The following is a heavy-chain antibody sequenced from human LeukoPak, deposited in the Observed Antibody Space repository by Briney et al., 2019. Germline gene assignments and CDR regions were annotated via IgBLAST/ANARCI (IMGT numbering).Heavy chain of an antibody. J-gene: IGHJ3*02. D-gene: IGHD4-4*01. CDR1: GFTFSSYA. V-gene: IGHV3-23*01. CDR2: ISGSGGST. CDR3: AKDYSNYRPVLAVKGGGAFDI. Sequence: PGGSLRLSCAASGFTFSSYAMSWVRQAPGKGLEWVSAISGSGGSTYYADSVKGRFTISRDNSKNTLYLQMNSLRAEDTAVYYCAKDYSNYRPVLAVKGGGAFDIWGQGTMVTVSS.